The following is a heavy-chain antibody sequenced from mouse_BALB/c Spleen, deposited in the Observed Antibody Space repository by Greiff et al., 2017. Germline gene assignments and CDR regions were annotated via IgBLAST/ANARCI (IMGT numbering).Heavy chain of an antibody. CDR1: GFTFSSYA. CDR2: ISSGGSYT. Sequence: EVQLVESGGGLVKPGGSLKLSCAASGFTFSSYAMSWVRQSPEKRLEWVAEISSGGSYTYYPDTVTGRFTISRDNAKNTRYLEMSSLRSEDTAMYYCAGGSSPDWYFDVWGAGTTVTVSS. D-gene: IGHD1-1*01. J-gene: IGHJ1*01. CDR3: AGGSSPDWYFDV. V-gene: IGHV5-9-4*01.